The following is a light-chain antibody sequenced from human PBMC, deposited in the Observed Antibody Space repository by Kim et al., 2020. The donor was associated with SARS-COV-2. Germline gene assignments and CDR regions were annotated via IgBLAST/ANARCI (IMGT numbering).Light chain of an antibody. CDR1: NSDIGDNNL. CDR2: NIT. J-gene: IGLJ3*02. Sequence: GQWVTISCTGSNSDIGDNNLASYYQHPPRDPTKLINDNITRRPAVVSERFSCYKSGNAASLIIGGLQADDEADYYCSSYTSSKTWVFGGGTQLTVL. CDR3: SSYTSSKTWV. V-gene: IGLV2-14*03.